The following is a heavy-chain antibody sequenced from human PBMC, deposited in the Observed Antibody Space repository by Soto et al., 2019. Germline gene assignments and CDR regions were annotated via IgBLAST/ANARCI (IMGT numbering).Heavy chain of an antibody. D-gene: IGHD4-4*01. Sequence: QVQLVQSGAEVKKPGASVKVSCKASGYTFTSYDINWVRQATGQGLEWMGWMNPNSGNTGYPQKFQGRVTMTRNTSIXXAXXELSSLRFEDTAVYYCARSPPRVERNNYAGGWFDPWGQGTLVTVSS. V-gene: IGHV1-8*01. CDR2: MNPNSGNT. J-gene: IGHJ5*02. CDR3: ARSPPRVERNNYAGGWFDP. CDR1: GYTFTSYD.